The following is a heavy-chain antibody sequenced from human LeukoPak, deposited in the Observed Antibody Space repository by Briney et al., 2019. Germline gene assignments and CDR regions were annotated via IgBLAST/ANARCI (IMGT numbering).Heavy chain of an antibody. Sequence: SETLSLTCTVSGGSISSSSYYWGWIRQPPGKGLEWVGSIYYSGSTYYNPSLKSRVTISVDTSKNQFSLKLSSVTAADTAVYYCARETGSRSRLSDYWGQGTLVTVSS. D-gene: IGHD3-16*02. CDR1: GGSISSSSYY. CDR3: ARETGSRSRLSDY. CDR2: IYYSGST. J-gene: IGHJ4*02. V-gene: IGHV4-39*07.